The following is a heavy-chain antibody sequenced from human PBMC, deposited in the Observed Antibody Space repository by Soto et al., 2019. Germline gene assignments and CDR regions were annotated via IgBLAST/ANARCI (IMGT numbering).Heavy chain of an antibody. CDR1: GYCIISGCL. J-gene: IGHJ4*02. V-gene: IGHV4-38-2*02. Sequence: MSVTFAVSGYCIISGCLWGWIRQPPGKGLEWIANMYHDGNTHYNPSLKSRVTMSVDTSKNQFSLKLNSVTAADTAVYYCARESYSGYHSYDYWGQGILVTVSS. D-gene: IGHD5-12*01. CDR2: MYHDGNT. CDR3: ARESYSGYHSYDY.